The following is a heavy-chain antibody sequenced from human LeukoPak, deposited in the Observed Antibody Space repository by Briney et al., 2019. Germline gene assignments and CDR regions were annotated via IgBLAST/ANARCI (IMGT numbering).Heavy chain of an antibody. CDR3: ARGKLRYFDCLPLPDY. Sequence: PSETLSLTCTVSGGSISSYYWSWIRQPPGKGLEWIGYIYYSGSTNYNPSLKSRVTISVDTSKNQFSLKLSSVTAADTAVYYCARGKLRYFDCLPLPDYWGQGTLVTVSS. CDR2: IYYSGST. D-gene: IGHD3-9*01. CDR1: GGSISSYY. J-gene: IGHJ4*02. V-gene: IGHV4-59*01.